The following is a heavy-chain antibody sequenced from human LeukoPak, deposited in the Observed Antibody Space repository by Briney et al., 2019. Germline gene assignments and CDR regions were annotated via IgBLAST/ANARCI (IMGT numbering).Heavy chain of an antibody. J-gene: IGHJ4*02. D-gene: IGHD1-26*01. V-gene: IGHV4-30-4*08. CDR3: AREGEVGASDY. CDR1: GGSISSGDYH. CDR2: IYYSGST. Sequence: SQTLSLTCTVSGGSISSGDYHWRWIRQPPGKGLEWIGYIYYSGSTYYNPSLKSRVTISVDTSKNQFSLKLSSVTAADTAVYYCAREGEVGASDYWGQGTLVTVSS.